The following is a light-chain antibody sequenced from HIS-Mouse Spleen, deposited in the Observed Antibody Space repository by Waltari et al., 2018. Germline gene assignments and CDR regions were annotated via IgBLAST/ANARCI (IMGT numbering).Light chain of an antibody. V-gene: IGLV2-8*01. CDR2: EVS. Sequence: QSALTQPPAASGSPGQSVTIPCTGPRRAVGGYNYVSWYQPHPGKAPELMIYEVSKRPSGVPDRFSGSKSGNTASLTVSGLQAEDEADYYCSSYAGSNNYVFGTGTKVTVL. J-gene: IGLJ1*01. CDR3: SSYAGSNNYV. CDR1: RRAVGGYNY.